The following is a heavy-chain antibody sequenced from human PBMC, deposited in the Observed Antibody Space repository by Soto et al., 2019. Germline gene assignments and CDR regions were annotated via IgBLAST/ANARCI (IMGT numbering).Heavy chain of an antibody. Sequence: EVQLVETGGGLIQPGGSLRLSCAASGFAVSSTYMIWVLQAPGKGLAWVSLIYGGGSAYYADSVKGRFTISRDSSKNTLFLQMNSLRVEDTAVYYCARPTDYGMDVWGQGTTVTVSS. CDR2: IYGGGSA. V-gene: IGHV3-53*02. CDR3: ARPTDYGMDV. CDR1: GFAVSSTY. J-gene: IGHJ6*02.